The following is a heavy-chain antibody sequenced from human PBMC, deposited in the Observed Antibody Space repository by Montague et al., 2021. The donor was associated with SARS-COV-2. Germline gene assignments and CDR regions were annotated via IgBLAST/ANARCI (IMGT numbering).Heavy chain of an antibody. CDR3: ARGYSSSYYGARWFDP. J-gene: IGHJ5*02. Sequence: SETLSLTCSVSGHSISSYYWSWIRQSPGKGLEWTGHIYHSGGTIXNPSLNRRVTISLDTSKNQFSLKLTTVTAADTALYYCARGYSSSYYGARWFDPWGQGTLVTVSS. CDR2: IYHSGGT. CDR1: GHSISSYY. D-gene: IGHD6-13*01. V-gene: IGHV4-59*01.